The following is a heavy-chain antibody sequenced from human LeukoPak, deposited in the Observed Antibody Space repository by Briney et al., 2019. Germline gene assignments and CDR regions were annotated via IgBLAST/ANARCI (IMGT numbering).Heavy chain of an antibody. Sequence: GASVKVSCKASGYTFTSYGISWVRQAPGQGLEWMGWISAYNGNTNYAQKLQGRVTMTTDTSTSTAYMELRSLRSDDTAVYYCARDSYYYDSSGYYSTYYFDYWGQGTLVTVSS. V-gene: IGHV1-18*01. CDR2: ISAYNGNT. CDR3: ARDSYYYDSSGYYSTYYFDY. CDR1: GYTFTSYG. D-gene: IGHD3-22*01. J-gene: IGHJ4*02.